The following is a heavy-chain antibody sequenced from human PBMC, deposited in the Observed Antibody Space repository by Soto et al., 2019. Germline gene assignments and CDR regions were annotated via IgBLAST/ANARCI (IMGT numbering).Heavy chain of an antibody. D-gene: IGHD6-13*01. CDR1: GYTFTSYD. V-gene: IGHV1-8*01. CDR2: MNRNNGDT. Sequence: QVQLVQSGAEVKKPGASVKVSCKASGYTFTSYDFNWVRQAPGQGLEWMGWMNRNNGDTGYAQKFQGRVPMTSNTSISTAYMELTSLTSEDTAVYYCVRDRTGFSTSSWGWFDPWGQGTLVTVSS. J-gene: IGHJ5*02. CDR3: VRDRTGFSTSSWGWFDP.